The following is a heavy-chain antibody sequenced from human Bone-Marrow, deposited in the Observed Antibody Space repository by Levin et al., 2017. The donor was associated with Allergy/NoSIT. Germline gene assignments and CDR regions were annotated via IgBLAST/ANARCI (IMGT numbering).Heavy chain of an antibody. Sequence: GESLKISCKASGYTFTSYDINWVRQATGQGLEWMGWMNPNSGNTGYAQKFQGRVTMTRNTSISTAYMELSSLRSEDTAVYYCARVFKRELWLRRVLTRFGDYWGQGTLVTVSS. V-gene: IGHV1-8*01. CDR3: ARVFKRELWLRRVLTRFGDY. J-gene: IGHJ4*02. CDR2: MNPNSGNT. D-gene: IGHD5-18*01. CDR1: GYTFTSYD.